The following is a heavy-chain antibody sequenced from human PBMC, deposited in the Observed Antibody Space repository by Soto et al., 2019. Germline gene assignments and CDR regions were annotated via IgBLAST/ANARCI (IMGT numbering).Heavy chain of an antibody. CDR3: ANDQRWLQLLVY. CDR2: ISGSGGST. CDR1: GFTFSSYW. V-gene: IGHV3-23*01. J-gene: IGHJ4*02. Sequence: GGSLRLSCAASGFTFSSYWMSWVRQAPGKGLEWVSDISGSGGSTYYADSVKGRFTISRDNSKNTLYLQMNSMRAEDTAVYYCANDQRWLQLLVYWGQGTLVTVSS. D-gene: IGHD5-12*01.